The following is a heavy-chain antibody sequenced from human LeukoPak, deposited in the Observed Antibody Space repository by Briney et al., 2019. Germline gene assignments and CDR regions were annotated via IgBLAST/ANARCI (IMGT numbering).Heavy chain of an antibody. J-gene: IGHJ3*02. V-gene: IGHV4-34*01. CDR3: ARYRRDGYNAAFDI. CDR2: INHSGST. CDR1: GGSFSGYY. Sequence: SETLSLTCAVYGGSFSGYYWSWIRQPPGKGLEWMGEINHSGSTNYNTSLKSRVTISLDTSKNQFSLKLSSVTAADTAVYYCARYRRDGYNAAFDIWGQGTMVTVSS. D-gene: IGHD5-24*01.